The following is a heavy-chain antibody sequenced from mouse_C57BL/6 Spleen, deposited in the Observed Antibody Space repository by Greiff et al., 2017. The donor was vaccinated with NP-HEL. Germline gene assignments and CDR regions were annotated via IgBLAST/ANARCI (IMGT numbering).Heavy chain of an antibody. CDR1: GYTFTSYW. CDR2: IDPSDSYT. Sequence: QVQLQQPGAELVMPGASVKLSCKASGYTFTSYWMHWVKQRPGQGLEWIGEIDPSDSYTNYNQKFKGKSTLTVDKSSSTAYMQLSSLTSEDSAVYYCARRGDYDVGAWFAYWGQGTLVTVSA. D-gene: IGHD2-4*01. V-gene: IGHV1-69*01. CDR3: ARRGDYDVGAWFAY. J-gene: IGHJ3*01.